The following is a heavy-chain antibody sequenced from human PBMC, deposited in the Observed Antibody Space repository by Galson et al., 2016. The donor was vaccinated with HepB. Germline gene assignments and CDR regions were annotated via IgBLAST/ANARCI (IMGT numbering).Heavy chain of an antibody. CDR3: AREDGGLLLGFGMDG. D-gene: IGHD1-26*01. V-gene: IGHV3-30*04. CDR2: ISYDGSNK. CDR1: RSTFKYYA. J-gene: IGHJ6*02. Sequence: SLRLSCATSRSTFKYYAMHWVRQAPGKGLEWVAVISYDGSNKYYADSVKGRFTISRDNSKNTLYLQMNSLRAEDTAVYYCAREDGGLLLGFGMDGWGQGTTVTVSS.